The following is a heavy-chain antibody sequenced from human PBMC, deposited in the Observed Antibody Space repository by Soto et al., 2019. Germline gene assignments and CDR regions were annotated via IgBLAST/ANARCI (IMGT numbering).Heavy chain of an antibody. J-gene: IGHJ4*02. CDR1: GGTFNNYV. CDR2: IIPIFGTP. CDR3: AGRCDGTNCLAHFDY. V-gene: IGHV1-69*06. Sequence: SVKVSCKXSGGTFNNYVINWVRQAPGQGLEWMAGIIPIFGTPNYAQKFQGRVTITADKSTSTAYMELNSLRSEDTAVYYCAGRCDGTNCLAHFDYWGQGTLVTVSS. D-gene: IGHD2-2*01.